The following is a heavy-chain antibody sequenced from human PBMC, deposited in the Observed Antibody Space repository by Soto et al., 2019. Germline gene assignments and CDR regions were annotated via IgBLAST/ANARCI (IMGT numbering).Heavy chain of an antibody. V-gene: IGHV1-46*01. D-gene: IGHD3-22*01. J-gene: IGHJ4*02. CDR1: GNSFTTYY. CDR3: AGLYHYDSSGYYDY. CDR2: INPSGGRT. Sequence: GASVKVSGKASGNSFTTYYMHWVRQAPGQGLEWMGIINPSGGRTTYAQKFQGRVTMTRDTSTSTFHMELSSLTSEDTAVYYCAGLYHYDSSGYYDYWGQGTLVTVS.